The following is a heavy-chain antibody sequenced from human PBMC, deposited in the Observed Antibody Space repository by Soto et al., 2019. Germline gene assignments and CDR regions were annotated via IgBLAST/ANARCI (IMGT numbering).Heavy chain of an antibody. CDR2: IYYSGST. D-gene: IGHD3-22*01. J-gene: IGHJ4*02. CDR3: ARQWFSDY. V-gene: IGHV4-59*01. CDR1: GGSISSYY. Sequence: SETLSLTCTVSGGSISSYYWSWIRQPPGKGLEWIGYIYYSGSTNYNPSLKSRVTISVDTSKNQFSLKLSSVTAADTAVYYCARQWFSDYWGQGTLVTVSS.